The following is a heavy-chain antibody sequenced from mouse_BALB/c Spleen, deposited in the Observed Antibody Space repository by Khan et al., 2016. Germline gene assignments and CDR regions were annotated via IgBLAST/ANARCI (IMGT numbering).Heavy chain of an antibody. Sequence: QVQLQQSGAELVRPGSSVKISCKASGFAFSSYWMNWVKQRPGQGLEWIGQIYPGDGDTNYNGKFKGKDTLTADKSSSTAYMQLSRLTSEDSSVYFCARGTPFANWGQGTLVTVSA. CDR1: GFAFSSYW. CDR2: IYPGDGDT. J-gene: IGHJ3*01. D-gene: IGHD2-14*01. V-gene: IGHV1-80*01. CDR3: ARGTPFAN.